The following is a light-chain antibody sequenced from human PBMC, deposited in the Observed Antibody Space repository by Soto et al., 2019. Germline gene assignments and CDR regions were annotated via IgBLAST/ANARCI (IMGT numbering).Light chain of an antibody. Sequence: EIVMTQSPATLSVSPGERATLSCRASQSVSSNLAWYQQKPDQAPRLLIYGASTRATGIHARFSGSGSGTEFTLTISSLQSEDFAVYYCQQYNNRPPWTFGQGTKVEIK. CDR2: GAS. CDR3: QQYNNRPPWT. CDR1: QSVSSN. J-gene: IGKJ1*01. V-gene: IGKV3-15*01.